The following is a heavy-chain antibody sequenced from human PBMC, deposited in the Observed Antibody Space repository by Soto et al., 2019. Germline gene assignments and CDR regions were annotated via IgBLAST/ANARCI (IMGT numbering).Heavy chain of an antibody. CDR2: ISYDGSNK. CDR3: AKVDDSSGYYGSGFDY. V-gene: IGHV3-30*18. Sequence: GGSLRLSCAASGFIVSNTYMSWVRQAPGKGLEWVAVISYDGSNKYYADSVKGRFTISRDNSKNTLYLQMNSLRAEDTAVYYCAKVDDSSGYYGSGFDYWGQGTLVTVSS. J-gene: IGHJ4*02. D-gene: IGHD3-22*01. CDR1: GFIVSNTY.